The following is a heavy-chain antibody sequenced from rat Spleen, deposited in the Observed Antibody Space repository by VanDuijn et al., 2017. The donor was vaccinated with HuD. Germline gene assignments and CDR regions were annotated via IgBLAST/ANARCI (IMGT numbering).Heavy chain of an antibody. D-gene: IGHD1-12*02. CDR2: ITYDGETT. Sequence: EVQLVESGGGLVQPGRSLRLSCAASGFTFSDYNMAWVRQAPRKGLEWVAIITYDGETTYHRNSLTGRITISKDNAKSTLYLQMDSLRSEDTAIYYWARHIGYDGSYQGVMDAWGQGASVTVSS. CDR3: ARHIGYDGSYQGVMDA. V-gene: IGHV5-7*01. CDR1: GFTFSDYN. J-gene: IGHJ4*01.